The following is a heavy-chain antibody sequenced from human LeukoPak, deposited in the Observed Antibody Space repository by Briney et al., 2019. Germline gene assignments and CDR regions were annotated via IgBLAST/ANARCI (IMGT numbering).Heavy chain of an antibody. J-gene: IGHJ4*02. CDR3: AKGPLTEVAGTTWDY. CDR1: GFTFSRYA. V-gene: IGHV3-23*01. Sequence: GGSLRLSCAASGFTFSRYAMSWVRQAPGKGPEWVSDISGSGGVTHYADSVKGRFSISRDNSKNTLYLQMSSLRAEDTAVYYCAKGPLTEVAGTTWDYWGQGTLVTVSS. CDR2: ISGSGGVT. D-gene: IGHD6-19*01.